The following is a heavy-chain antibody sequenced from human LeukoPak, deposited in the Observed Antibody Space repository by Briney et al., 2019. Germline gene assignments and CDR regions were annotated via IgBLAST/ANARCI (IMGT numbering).Heavy chain of an antibody. CDR2: IYSGGST. CDR1: GFTVSSNY. J-gene: IGHJ5*02. V-gene: IGHV3-66*02. Sequence: GGSLRLSCAASGFTVSSNYMSWVRKAPGKGLEWVSLIYSGGSTYYTDSVKGRFTISRDNSKNTLYLQMNSLRADDTAVYYCAKGRRYNILTGYYVSEVDPWGQGTQVTVSS. CDR3: AKGRRYNILTGYYVSEVDP. D-gene: IGHD3-9*01.